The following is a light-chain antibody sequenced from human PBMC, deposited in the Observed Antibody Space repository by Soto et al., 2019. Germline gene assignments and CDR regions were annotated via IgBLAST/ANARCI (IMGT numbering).Light chain of an antibody. CDR1: QSISSW. CDR2: DAS. J-gene: IGKJ1*01. CDR3: QQYNSYSGT. V-gene: IGKV1-5*01. Sequence: DIQMSQSPSTLSASVGDRVTITCRASQSISSWLAWYQQKPGKAPKLLIYDASSLESGVPSRFSGSGSVTEVTLTISSLQPDDFATYYCQQYNSYSGTFGQGTKVEIK.